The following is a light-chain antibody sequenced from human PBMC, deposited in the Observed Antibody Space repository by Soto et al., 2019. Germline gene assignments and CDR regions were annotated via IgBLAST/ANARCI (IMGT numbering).Light chain of an antibody. J-gene: IGLJ2*01. Sequence: QSALTQPPSASGSPGQSVTISCTGTSSDVGGYNFVSWYQQHPGKAPKLMIYEVSERPSGVPDRFSGSKSGNTASLTVSRLEAEDEADYYCSSYAGSSIVVFGGGTKLTVL. CDR1: SSDVGGYNF. CDR3: SSYAGSSIVV. V-gene: IGLV2-8*01. CDR2: EVS.